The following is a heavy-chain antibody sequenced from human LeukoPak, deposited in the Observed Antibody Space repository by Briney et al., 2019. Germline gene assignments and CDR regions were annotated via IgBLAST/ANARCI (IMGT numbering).Heavy chain of an antibody. Sequence: ASVKVSCKASGYTFTSYGISWVRRAPGQGLEWMGWISAYNGNTNYAQKLQGRVTMTTDTSTSTAYMELRSLRSDDTAVYYCARDKEMATITGAFDIWGQGTMVTVSS. CDR3: ARDKEMATITGAFDI. CDR1: GYTFTSYG. CDR2: ISAYNGNT. D-gene: IGHD5-24*01. V-gene: IGHV1-18*01. J-gene: IGHJ3*02.